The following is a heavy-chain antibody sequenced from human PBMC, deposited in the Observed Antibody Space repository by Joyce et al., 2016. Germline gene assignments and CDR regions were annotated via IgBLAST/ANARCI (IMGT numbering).Heavy chain of an antibody. CDR3: ARTGSSGGY. V-gene: IGHV4-31*03. J-gene: IGHJ4*02. CDR2: IHNSGKT. Sequence: QVQLQESGPGLVKPSQTLSLTCTVSDDSISSGHYYWSWVRQQPVKGLEWMACIHNSGKTQYNPSLGSRHTISRDASKKQSSLQLSSVTAADTAVYICARTGSSGGYWCQGTLVTVSS. D-gene: IGHD3-10*01. CDR1: DDSISSGHYY.